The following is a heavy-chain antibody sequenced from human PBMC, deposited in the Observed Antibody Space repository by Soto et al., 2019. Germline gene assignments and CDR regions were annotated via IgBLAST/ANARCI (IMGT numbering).Heavy chain of an antibody. J-gene: IGHJ4*02. D-gene: IGHD1-26*01. CDR2: ISLEGSNK. Sequence: GGSLRLSCEASGFNFSHYAMHWVRQAPGKGLEWLAIISLEGSNKYSAKPVKDRFTISRDNSKSTLYLQMNSLTAEDTAVYYCARDAKWDPRGVEAQQDDYFDLWGRGTLVTVSS. CDR1: GFNFSHYA. CDR3: ARDAKWDPRGVEAQQDDYFDL. V-gene: IGHV3-30*03.